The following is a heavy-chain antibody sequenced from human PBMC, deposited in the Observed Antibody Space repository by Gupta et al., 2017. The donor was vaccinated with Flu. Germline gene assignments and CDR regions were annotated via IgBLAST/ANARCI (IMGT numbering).Heavy chain of an antibody. CDR3: ARDVGSGDYDS. CDR2: INRDGSVI. J-gene: IGHJ5*01. V-gene: IGHV3-7*01. Sequence: VQLVESGGGLVQPGWSLRLSCGASGFTLRDYWMSWVRQAPGKGPELVANINRDGSVINYMDFVRGRFTISRDNAKNAVYFQMNSLRVDDTAVYYCARDVGSGDYDSWGQGTLVTVSS. D-gene: IGHD4-17*01. CDR1: GFTLRDYW.